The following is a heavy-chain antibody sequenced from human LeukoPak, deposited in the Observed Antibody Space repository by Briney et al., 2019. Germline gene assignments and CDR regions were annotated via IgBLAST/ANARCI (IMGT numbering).Heavy chain of an antibody. V-gene: IGHV1-2*02. CDR1: GYTITGYY. Sequence: ASVKVSCKASGYTITGYYMHWVRQAPGQGLEWMGWINPNSGGTNYAQKFQGRVTMTRDTSISTAYMELSRLRSDDTAVHYCARGGIVPAANDVFDIWGQETMVTVSS. CDR3: ARGGIVPAANDVFDI. D-gene: IGHD2-2*01. CDR2: INPNSGGT. J-gene: IGHJ3*02.